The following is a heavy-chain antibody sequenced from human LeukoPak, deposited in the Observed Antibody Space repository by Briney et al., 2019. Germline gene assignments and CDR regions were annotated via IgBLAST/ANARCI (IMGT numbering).Heavy chain of an antibody. Sequence: PGGSLRLSCAASGFTFSGAWMTWVRQAPGRGLEWVATLSGSSAGTYYSDSVQGRFTISRDNSKRTLFLQMNSLRAEDTAFYYCAKAELGVDTFFDYWGQGTLVTVSS. V-gene: IGHV3-23*01. CDR3: AKAELGVDTFFDY. D-gene: IGHD3-3*01. CDR2: LSGSSAGT. J-gene: IGHJ4*02. CDR1: GFTFSGAW.